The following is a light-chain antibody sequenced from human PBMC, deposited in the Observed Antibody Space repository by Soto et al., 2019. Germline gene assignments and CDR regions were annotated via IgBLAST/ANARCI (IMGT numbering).Light chain of an antibody. CDR2: KAS. Sequence: DIQMTQSPSTLSASVGDRVTITCLAMQSISNWLAWYQQKPGKAPKPFIYKASSLESGVPSRLSGSGSGTEFTLTISIMDPDDFATYFCQSYTSYTRTFGQGNKLEIK. CDR3: QSYTSYTRT. V-gene: IGKV1-5*03. J-gene: IGKJ2*01. CDR1: QSISNW.